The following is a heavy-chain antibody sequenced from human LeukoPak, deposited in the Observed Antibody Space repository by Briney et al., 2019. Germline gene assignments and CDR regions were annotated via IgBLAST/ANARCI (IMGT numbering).Heavy chain of an antibody. J-gene: IGHJ3*01. CDR2: VYYSGSI. CDR1: GGFINDYY. V-gene: IGHV4-59*01. D-gene: IGHD6-19*01. CDR3: AREGYTSGWYLIH. Sequence: SETLSLTCTVSGGFINDYYWNWIRQPPGKGLEWIGYVYYSGSINYNPSLKSRVTISVDTSKNQFSLKLSSVTAADTAVYYCAREGYTSGWYLIHWGQGTMVTVSS.